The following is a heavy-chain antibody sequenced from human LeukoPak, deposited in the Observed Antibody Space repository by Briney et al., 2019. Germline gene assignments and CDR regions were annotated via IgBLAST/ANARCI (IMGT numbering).Heavy chain of an antibody. D-gene: IGHD3-16*02. Sequence: GGSLRLSCAASGFTFSNYWMNWVRQAPGNALEWVAYIRKDGSEKYYVDSVKGRFTISRDNAKNSLYLQMNSLRAEDTAVYYCARSPSSFDPWGQGALVTVSS. CDR2: IRKDGSEK. J-gene: IGHJ5*02. V-gene: IGHV3-7*01. CDR1: GFTFSNYW. CDR3: ARSPSSFDP.